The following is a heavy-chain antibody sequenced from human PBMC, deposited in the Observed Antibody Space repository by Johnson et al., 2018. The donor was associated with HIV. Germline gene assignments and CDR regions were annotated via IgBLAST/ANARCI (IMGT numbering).Heavy chain of an antibody. CDR2: IRYDGSNK. CDR3: ARSMRGAFDV. CDR1: GFTFSSYG. V-gene: IGHV3-30*02. J-gene: IGHJ3*01. Sequence: QVQLVESGGGVVQPGGSLRLSCAASGFTFSSYGMHWVRQAPGKGLEWVAFIRYDGSNKYYADSVKGLFTISRDNSKNTLYLQMNSLRAEDTAVYYCARSMRGAFDVWGQGTMVTVSS. D-gene: IGHD3-10*01.